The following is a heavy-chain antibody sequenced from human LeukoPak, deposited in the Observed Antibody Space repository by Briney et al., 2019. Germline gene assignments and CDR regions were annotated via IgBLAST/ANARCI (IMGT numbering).Heavy chain of an antibody. CDR3: ASGKRRVYYFDY. CDR2: IYPGDSDT. CDR1: GYSFTSYW. V-gene: IGHV5-51*01. J-gene: IGHJ4*02. Sequence: GASLQISCKGSGYSFTSYWIGLVRQLPGKGLGWMGIIYPGDSDTRYSPSFQGQVTISADKSISTAYLQWSSRKASDTAMYYCASGKRRVYYFDYWGQGTLVTVSS. D-gene: IGHD6-13*01.